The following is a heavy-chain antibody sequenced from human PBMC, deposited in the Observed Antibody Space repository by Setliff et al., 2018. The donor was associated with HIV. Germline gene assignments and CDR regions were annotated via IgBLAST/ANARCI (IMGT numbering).Heavy chain of an antibody. J-gene: IGHJ5*02. CDR3: AGSIVVVTAAPLT. CDR2: IYYSGST. V-gene: IGHV4-39*01. Sequence: SETLSLTCTVSGGSISSSSYYWSWIRQPPGKGLEWIGNIYYSGSTYYNPSLKSRVTISVDTSKNQFFLKLSSVTAADTAVYYCAGSIVVVTAAPLTWGQGTLVTVSS. CDR1: GGSISSSSYY. D-gene: IGHD2-21*02.